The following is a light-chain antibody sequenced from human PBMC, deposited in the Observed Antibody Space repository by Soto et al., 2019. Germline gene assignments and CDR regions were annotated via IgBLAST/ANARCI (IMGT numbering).Light chain of an antibody. CDR2: EGS. J-gene: IGLJ2*01. V-gene: IGLV2-14*01. Sequence: QSALTQPASVSGSPGQSITISCTGTSSDVGGYNYVSWYQQHPGTAPKLIIFEGSDRPSGISRRFSGSRSGNTASLTISGLQAEDEAEYYCSTYITSSTLFGGGTKLTVL. CDR1: SSDVGGYNY. CDR3: STYITSSTL.